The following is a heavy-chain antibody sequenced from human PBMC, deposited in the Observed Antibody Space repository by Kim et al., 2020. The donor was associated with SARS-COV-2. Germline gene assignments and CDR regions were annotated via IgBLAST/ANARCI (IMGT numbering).Heavy chain of an antibody. V-gene: IGHV4-4*02. CDR3: ARRVRITIFGVVTYFDY. D-gene: IGHD3-3*01. J-gene: IGHJ4*02. Sequence: LKNRVTIAVDKSKNQFSLKLSCVTAADTAVYYCARRVRITIFGVVTYFDYWGQGTLVTVSS.